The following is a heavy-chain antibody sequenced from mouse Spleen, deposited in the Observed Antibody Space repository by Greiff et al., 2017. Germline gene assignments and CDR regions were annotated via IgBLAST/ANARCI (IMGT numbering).Heavy chain of an antibody. V-gene: IGHV1-4*01. CDR1: GYTFTSYT. CDR3: ARRGITTDAMDY. D-gene: IGHD2-4*01. CDR2: INPSSGYT. Sequence: VMLVESGAELARPGASVKMSCKASGYTFTSYTMHWVKQRPGQGLEWIGYINPSSGYTKYNQKFKDKATLTADKSSSTAYMQLSSLTSEDSAVYYCARRGITTDAMDYWGQGTSVTVSS. J-gene: IGHJ4*01.